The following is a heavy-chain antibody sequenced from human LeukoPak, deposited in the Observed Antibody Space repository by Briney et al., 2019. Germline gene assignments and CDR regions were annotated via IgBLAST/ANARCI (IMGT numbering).Heavy chain of an antibody. CDR3: ARADYDYVWGSYPDDY. V-gene: IGHV1-46*01. Sequence: ASVKVSCKASGYTFTGYYMHWVRQAPGQGLEWMGIINPSGGSTSYAQKFQGRVTMTRDMSTSTVYMELSSLRSEDTAVYYCARADYDYVWGSYPDDYWGQGTLVTVSS. J-gene: IGHJ4*02. CDR2: INPSGGST. CDR1: GYTFTGYY. D-gene: IGHD3-16*02.